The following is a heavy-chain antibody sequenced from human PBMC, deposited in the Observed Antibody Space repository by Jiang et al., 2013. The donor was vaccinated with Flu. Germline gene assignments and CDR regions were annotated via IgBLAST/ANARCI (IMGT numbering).Heavy chain of an antibody. CDR1: GGTFSSYA. J-gene: IGHJ4*02. D-gene: IGHD3-10*01. CDR3: AREDLAMVTGHYSSSGSYSTGY. CDR2: IVPIFGSP. Sequence: GAEVKKPGSSVKVSCKSSGGTFSSYAISWVRQAPGQGLEWMGGIVPIFGSPKYAQKFQARVTITADKSTSTAYMELSSLRSEDTAVYYCAREDLAMVTGHYSSSGSYSTGYWGQ. V-gene: IGHV1-69*06.